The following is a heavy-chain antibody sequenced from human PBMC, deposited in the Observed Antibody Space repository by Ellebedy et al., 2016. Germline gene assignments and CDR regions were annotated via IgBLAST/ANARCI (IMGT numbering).Heavy chain of an antibody. J-gene: IGHJ4*02. D-gene: IGHD2-2*01. V-gene: IGHV2-5*01. CDR3: ARTTDCSSTSCYGFDY. CDR2: IYWNDDK. Sequence: SGPTLVXPTQTLTLTCTFSGFSLSTSGVGVGWIRQPPGKALEWLALIYWNDDKRYSPSLKSRLTITKDTSKNQVVLTMTNMDPVDTATYYCARTTDCSSTSCYGFDYWGQGTLVTVSS. CDR1: GFSLSTSGVG.